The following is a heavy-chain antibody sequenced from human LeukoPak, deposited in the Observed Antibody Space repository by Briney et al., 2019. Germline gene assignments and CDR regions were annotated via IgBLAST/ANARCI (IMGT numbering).Heavy chain of an antibody. V-gene: IGHV3-20*04. CDR1: GFTFDDYG. CDR3: ARARYDGSGYYSIFDY. J-gene: IGHJ4*02. Sequence: GGSLRPSCAASGFTFDDYGMSWVRQAPGKGLEWVSGINWNGGSTGYADSVKGRFTISRDNAKNSLYLQMNSLRAEDTAVYYCARARYDGSGYYSIFDYWGQGTLVTVSS. CDR2: INWNGGST. D-gene: IGHD3-22*01.